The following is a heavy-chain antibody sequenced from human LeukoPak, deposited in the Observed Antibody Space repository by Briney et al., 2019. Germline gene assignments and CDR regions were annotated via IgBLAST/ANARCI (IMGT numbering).Heavy chain of an antibody. Sequence: PGGSLRLSCAASGLNFSSDEMNWVRQAPGKGLEWVSYISGSATTIYYADSVRGRFTISRDNAKNSLYLQMNSLRAEDTAVYYCARSFWIGDYATWGQGTLVTVSS. CDR2: ISGSATTI. J-gene: IGHJ5*02. V-gene: IGHV3-48*03. CDR1: GLNFSSDE. D-gene: IGHD4-17*01. CDR3: ARSFWIGDYAT.